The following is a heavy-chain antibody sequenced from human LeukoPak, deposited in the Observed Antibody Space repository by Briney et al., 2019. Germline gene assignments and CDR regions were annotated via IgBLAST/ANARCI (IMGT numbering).Heavy chain of an antibody. CDR3: ARDNPEYSSSSGLDY. CDR2: IIPMLGVA. CDR1: GSIFSNYA. D-gene: IGHD6-6*01. V-gene: IGHV1-69*04. Sequence: GASVKVSCKASGSIFSNYAITWVRQAPGQGLEWMGRIIPMLGVANNAETFQDRVTINADKSTNTMYLELSSLKSEDTAVYYCARDNPEYSSSSGLDYWGQGTLVTVSS. J-gene: IGHJ4*02.